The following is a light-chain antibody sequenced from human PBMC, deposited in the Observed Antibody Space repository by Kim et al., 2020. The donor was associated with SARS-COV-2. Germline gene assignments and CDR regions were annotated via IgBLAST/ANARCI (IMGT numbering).Light chain of an antibody. V-gene: IGLV1-44*01. CDR3: AAWDDSLNGPL. J-gene: IGLJ2*01. CDR2: SNN. CDR1: SSNIVSNT. Sequence: GQRVTISCSGSSSNIVSNTVNWYQQLPGTAPKLLIYSNNQRPSGVPDRFSGSKSGTSASLAISGLQSEDEADYYCAAWDDSLNGPLFGGGTQLTVL.